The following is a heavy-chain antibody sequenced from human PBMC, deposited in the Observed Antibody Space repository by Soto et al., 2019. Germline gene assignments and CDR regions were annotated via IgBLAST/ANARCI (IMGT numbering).Heavy chain of an antibody. CDR1: GGTFSRHA. V-gene: IGHV1-69*01. D-gene: IGHD3-22*01. CDR3: ARGWGYDSSDYYYAY. CDR2: IIPIFGTA. Sequence: QVQLVQSGAEVRKSGSSVKVSCKASGGTFSRHAISWVRQAPGQGLEWMGGIIPIFGTANHAQKFQGRVTIIADESRSTAYMELSSLRSEDTAIYYCARGWGYDSSDYYYAYWGQGTLVIVSS. J-gene: IGHJ4*02.